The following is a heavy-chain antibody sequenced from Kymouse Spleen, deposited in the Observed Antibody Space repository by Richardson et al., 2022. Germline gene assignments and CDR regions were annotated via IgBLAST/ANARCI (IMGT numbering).Heavy chain of an antibody. CDR3: ARDPGITGTTYYYYYYGMDV. D-gene: IGHD1-7*01. CDR1: GGSISSSNW. CDR2: IYHSGST. V-gene: IGHV4-4*02. Sequence: QVQLQESGPGLVKPSGTLSLTCAVSGGSISSSNWWSWVRQPPGKGLEWIGEIYHSGSTNYNPSLKSRVTISVDKSKNQFSLKLSSVTAADTAVYYCARDPGITGTTYYYYYYGMDVWGQGTTVTVSS. J-gene: IGHJ6*02.